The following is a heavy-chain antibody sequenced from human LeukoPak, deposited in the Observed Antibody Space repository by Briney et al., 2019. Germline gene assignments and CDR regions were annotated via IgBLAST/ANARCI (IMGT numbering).Heavy chain of an antibody. CDR3: ARMVGLVSDF. CDR1: GDSVSSNSAA. J-gene: IGHJ4*02. Sequence: SQTLSLTCAISGDSVSSNSAAWNWIRQSPSRGLEWLGRTYYRSRWYNGYAVFVKSRISVNPDTSKNQFSLQLNSVTPEDTAVYYCARMVGLVSDFWGQGTLVTVSS. V-gene: IGHV6-1*01. D-gene: IGHD3-10*01. CDR2: TYYRSRWYN.